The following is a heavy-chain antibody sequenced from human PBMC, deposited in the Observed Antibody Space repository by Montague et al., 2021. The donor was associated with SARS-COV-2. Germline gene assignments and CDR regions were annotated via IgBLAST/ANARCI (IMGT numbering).Heavy chain of an antibody. V-gene: IGHV4-34*01. CDR2: INHSGIT. CDR1: GGSFSGYY. J-gene: IGHJ5*02. D-gene: IGHD3-10*01. CDR3: VRARMTMVRGVRNRGSNWFDP. Sequence: SETLSLTCAVYGGSFSGYYWSWIRQPPGKGLDWIGEINHSGITNYNPSLKSRVTISVHTSKNQFSLKLSSVTAADTAVYYCVRARMTMVRGVRNRGSNWFDPWGQGTLVTVSS.